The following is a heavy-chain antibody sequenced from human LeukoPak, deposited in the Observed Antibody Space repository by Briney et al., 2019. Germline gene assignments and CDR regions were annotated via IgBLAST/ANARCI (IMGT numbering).Heavy chain of an antibody. CDR1: GYTFTGYY. Sequence: ASVKVSCKASGYTFTGYYMHWVRQAPGQGLEWMGRINPNSGGTNYAQKFQGRVTMTRDTSISTAYMELSRPRSDDTAVYYCARALRFLEWWEDYYYMDVWGKGTTVTVSS. V-gene: IGHV1-2*06. CDR3: ARALRFLEWWEDYYYMDV. CDR2: INPNSGGT. J-gene: IGHJ6*03. D-gene: IGHD3-3*01.